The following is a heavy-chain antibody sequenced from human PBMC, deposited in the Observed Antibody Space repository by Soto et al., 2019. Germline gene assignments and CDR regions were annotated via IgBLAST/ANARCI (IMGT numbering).Heavy chain of an antibody. V-gene: IGHV3-30*18. CDR1: GFTFSSYG. J-gene: IGHJ6*02. CDR2: ISYDGSNK. D-gene: IGHD2-2*01. Sequence: GGSLRLSCAASGFTFSSYGMHWVRQAPGKGLEWVAVISYDGSNKYYADSVKGRFTISRDNSKNTLYLQMNSLRAEDTAVYYFAKEGCSSTSCNIYYYYYAMDVWRQGTTVTVS. CDR3: AKEGCSSTSCNIYYYYYAMDV.